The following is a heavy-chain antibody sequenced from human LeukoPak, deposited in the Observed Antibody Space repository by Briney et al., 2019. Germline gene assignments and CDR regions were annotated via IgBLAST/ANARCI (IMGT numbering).Heavy chain of an antibody. J-gene: IGHJ3*02. D-gene: IGHD3-16*01. CDR2: ISAYNGNT. CDR1: GGTFSSYA. CDR3: ARDLKNYDYVWGSPLAAFDI. Sequence: ASVKVSCKASGGTFSSYAISWVRQAPGQGLEWMGWISAYNGNTNYAQKLQGRVTMTTDTSTSTAYMELRSLRSDDTAVYYCARDLKNYDYVWGSPLAAFDIWGQGTMVTVSS. V-gene: IGHV1-18*01.